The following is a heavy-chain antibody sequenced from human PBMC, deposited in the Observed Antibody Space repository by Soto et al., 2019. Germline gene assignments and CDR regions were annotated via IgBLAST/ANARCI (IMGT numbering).Heavy chain of an antibody. V-gene: IGHV3-64*01. J-gene: IGHJ4*02. CDR2: INTNGGST. CDR3: ARSGDTYYFDY. D-gene: IGHD3-10*01. Sequence: PGGSLRLSCAASGFTFSRYAMHWVRQAPGKGLEYVSTINTNGGSTYYANSVRGRFTISRDNSKNTLYLQMGSLRAEDMAVYYCARSGDTYYFDYWGQGTLVTVSS. CDR1: GFTFSRYA.